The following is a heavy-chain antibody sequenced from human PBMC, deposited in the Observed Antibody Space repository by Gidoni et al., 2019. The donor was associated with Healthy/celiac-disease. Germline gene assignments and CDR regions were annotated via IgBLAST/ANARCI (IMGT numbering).Heavy chain of an antibody. J-gene: IGHJ3*02. CDR3: ARDRVMYYYDSSGYPTDAFDI. Sequence: QVQLQESGPGLVKPSETLSLTGTVSGGSISSYYGSWIRQPPGKGLEGIGYIYCSGGTNYNPSLKSRVTISVDTSKNQFSLKLSSVTAADTAVYYCARDRVMYYYDSSGYPTDAFDIWGQGTMVTVSS. V-gene: IGHV4-59*01. D-gene: IGHD3-22*01. CDR1: GGSISSYY. CDR2: IYCSGGT.